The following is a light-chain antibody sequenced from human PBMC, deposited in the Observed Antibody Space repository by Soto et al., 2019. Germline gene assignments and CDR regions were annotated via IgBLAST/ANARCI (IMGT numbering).Light chain of an antibody. CDR3: QQYGSSPT. Sequence: DIVMTQSPATLSVCPGERVTLSCRASQSVSSSYLAWYQQKPGQAPRLLIYGASSRATGIPDRFSGSGSGTDFTLTISRLEPEDFAVYYCQQYGSSPTFGQGTRLEIK. CDR1: QSVSSSY. CDR2: GAS. V-gene: IGKV3-20*01. J-gene: IGKJ5*01.